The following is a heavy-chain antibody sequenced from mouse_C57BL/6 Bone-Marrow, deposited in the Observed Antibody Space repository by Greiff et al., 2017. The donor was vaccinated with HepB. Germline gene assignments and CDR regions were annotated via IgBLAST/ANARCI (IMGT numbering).Heavy chain of an antibody. CDR2: ISNGGGST. V-gene: IGHV5-12*01. Sequence: EVMLVESGGGLVQPGGSLKLSCAASGFTFSDYYMYWVRQTPEKRLEWVAYISNGGGSTYYPDTVKGRSTIPRDNAKNTLYMQMSRLKSEDTAMYYCARPYYYYGSSHWYFDVWGTGTTVTVSS. J-gene: IGHJ1*03. CDR3: ARPYYYYGSSHWYFDV. CDR1: GFTFSDYY. D-gene: IGHD1-1*01.